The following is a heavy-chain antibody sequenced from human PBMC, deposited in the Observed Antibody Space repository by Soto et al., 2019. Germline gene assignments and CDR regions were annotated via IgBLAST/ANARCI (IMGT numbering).Heavy chain of an antibody. D-gene: IGHD2-2*01. CDR3: ARGASCSSTSCWGVYYFDY. J-gene: IGHJ4*02. CDR2: MNPNSGNT. V-gene: IGHV1-8*01. CDR1: GYTFTSYD. Sequence: ASVKVSCKASGYTFTSYDINWVRQATGQGLEWMGWMNPNSGNTGYAQKFQGRVTMTRNTSISTAYMELSSLGSEDTAVYYCARGASCSSTSCWGVYYFDYWGQGTLVTVSS.